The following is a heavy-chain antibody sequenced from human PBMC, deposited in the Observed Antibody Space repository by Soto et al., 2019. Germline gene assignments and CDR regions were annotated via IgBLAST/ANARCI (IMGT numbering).Heavy chain of an antibody. V-gene: IGHV1-18*01. CDR3: ASIAAQSPLYYFYYGMDV. J-gene: IGHJ6*02. CDR2: ISAYNGNT. D-gene: IGHD6-6*01. Sequence: GASVKVSCKASGYTFTSYGISWVRQAPGQGLEWMGWISAYNGNTNYAQKLQGRVTMTTDTSTSTAYMELRSLRSDDTAVYYCASIAAQSPLYYFYYGMDVWGQGTTVTVSS. CDR1: GYTFTSYG.